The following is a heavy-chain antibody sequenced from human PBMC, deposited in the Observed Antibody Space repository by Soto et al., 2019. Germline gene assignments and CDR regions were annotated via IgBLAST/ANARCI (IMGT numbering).Heavy chain of an antibody. Sequence: QVQLMESGGGVVQPGRSLRLSCAASGFTFSSYGMHWVRQAPGKGLEWVAVIWYDGSNKYYADSVKGRFTISRDNSKNTLYLQMNSLRAEDTAVYYCAREHGDYGFDYWGQGTLVTVSS. CDR3: AREHGDYGFDY. CDR1: GFTFSSYG. CDR2: IWYDGSNK. V-gene: IGHV3-33*01. J-gene: IGHJ4*02. D-gene: IGHD4-17*01.